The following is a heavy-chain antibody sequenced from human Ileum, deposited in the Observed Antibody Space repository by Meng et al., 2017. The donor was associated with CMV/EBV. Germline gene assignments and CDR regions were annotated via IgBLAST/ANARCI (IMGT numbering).Heavy chain of an antibody. D-gene: IGHD2-2*01. CDR3: ARDRSIICSSTSCYAVGRWFDP. J-gene: IGHJ5*02. V-gene: IGHV1-2*02. Sequence: ASVKVSCKASGYTFTRHDIYWVRQAPGQGLEWMGWINPKSGGTKYAQKFQGRVTMTSDTSISTAYMELSRLRSDDTAVYYCARDRSIICSSTSCYAVGRWFDPWGQGTLVTVSS. CDR2: INPKSGGT. CDR1: GYTFTRHD.